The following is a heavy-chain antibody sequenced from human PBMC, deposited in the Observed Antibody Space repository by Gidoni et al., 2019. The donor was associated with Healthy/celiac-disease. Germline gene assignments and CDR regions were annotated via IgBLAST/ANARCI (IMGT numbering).Heavy chain of an antibody. V-gene: IGHV1-3*01. J-gene: IGHJ4*02. Sequence: QVQLVQSGAEVKKPGASVKVSCKASGYTFTSYAMHWVRQAPGQRLEWMGWINAGNGNTKYSQKFQGRVTITRDTSASTAYMELSSLRSEDTAVYYCARDVTAAGPNYFDYWGQGTLVTVSS. CDR2: INAGNGNT. CDR3: ARDVTAAGPNYFDY. D-gene: IGHD6-25*01. CDR1: GYTFTSYA.